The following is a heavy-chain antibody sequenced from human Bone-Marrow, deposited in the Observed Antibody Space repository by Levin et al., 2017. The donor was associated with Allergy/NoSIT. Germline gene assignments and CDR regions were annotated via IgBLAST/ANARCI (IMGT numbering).Heavy chain of an antibody. CDR2: IIPMFGTT. D-gene: IGHD4-11*01. CDR3: ASRREVDYRKYDLGEPDEYVFYGMDV. J-gene: IGHJ6*02. V-gene: IGHV1-69*13. CDR1: GGTFSSYV. Sequence: PGASVKVSCKASGGTFSSYVISWVRQAPGQGLEWMGEIIPMFGTTNYAQKFQGRVTITADDSTSTAYMELSSLSSEDTAVFYCASRREVDYRKYDLGEPDEYVFYGMDVWGQGTTVTVSS.